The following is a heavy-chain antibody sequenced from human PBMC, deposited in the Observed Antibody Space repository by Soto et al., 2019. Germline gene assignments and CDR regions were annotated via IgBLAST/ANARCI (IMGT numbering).Heavy chain of an antibody. CDR1: GFTFSSYG. Sequence: QVQLVESGGGVVQPGRSLRLSCAASGFTFSSYGMHWVRQAPGKGLEWVAVIWYDGSNKYYADSVKGRFTISRENSKNTLYLQMNSLRAEDTAVYYCARAGAAAGVFDYWGQGTLVTVSS. V-gene: IGHV3-33*01. CDR3: ARAGAAAGVFDY. CDR2: IWYDGSNK. D-gene: IGHD6-13*01. J-gene: IGHJ4*02.